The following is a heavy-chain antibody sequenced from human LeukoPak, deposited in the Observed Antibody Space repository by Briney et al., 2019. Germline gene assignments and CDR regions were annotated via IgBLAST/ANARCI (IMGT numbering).Heavy chain of an antibody. CDR1: GFTFSSYE. CDR2: ISSSGSTI. J-gene: IGHJ4*02. D-gene: IGHD4-11*01. V-gene: IGHV3-48*03. CDR3: AKGVTSLLGPGSDY. Sequence: GGSLRLSCAASGFTFSSYEMNWVRQAPGKGLEWVSYISSSGSTIYYADSVKGRFTISRDNAKNSLYLQMNSLRAEDTAVYYCAKGVTSLLGPGSDYWGQGTLVTVSS.